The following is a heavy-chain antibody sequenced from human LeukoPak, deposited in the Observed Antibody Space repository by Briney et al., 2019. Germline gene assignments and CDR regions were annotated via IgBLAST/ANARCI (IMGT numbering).Heavy chain of an antibody. Sequence: PGGSLRLSCAASGFTFRSYVMSWVRQAPGKGLEWVSVISGSGGSTYYADSVKGRFTISRDNSKNTLYLQMNSLRAEDTAVYYCAKEAQIVVVPAAIEGYFDYWGQGTLVTVSS. CDR2: ISGSGGST. J-gene: IGHJ4*02. CDR1: GFTFRSYV. V-gene: IGHV3-23*01. CDR3: AKEAQIVVVPAAIEGYFDY. D-gene: IGHD2-2*02.